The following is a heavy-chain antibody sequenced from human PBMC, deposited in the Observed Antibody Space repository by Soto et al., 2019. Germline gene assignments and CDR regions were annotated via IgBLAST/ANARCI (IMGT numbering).Heavy chain of an antibody. J-gene: IGHJ5*02. CDR3: AKTPGIYTFDH. D-gene: IGHD1-1*01. V-gene: IGHV3-23*01. CDR1: GFTFASYA. CDR2: ISGSGDST. Sequence: EVQLLESGGGLVQPGGSLRLSCATSGFTFASYAMAWVRQAPGKGLEWVSAISGSGDSTNYADSVKGRFTISRDNSKNMLYLQMNSLRAEDTAIYHCAKTPGIYTFDHWGQGTLVTVSS.